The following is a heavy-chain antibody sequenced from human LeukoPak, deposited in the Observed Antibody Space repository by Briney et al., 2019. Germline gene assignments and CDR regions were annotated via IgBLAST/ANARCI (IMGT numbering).Heavy chain of an antibody. CDR3: AKGVGGIVGATVDY. D-gene: IGHD1-26*01. V-gene: IGHV3-30*18. CDR2: ISFDGSNK. J-gene: IGHJ4*02. Sequence: PGRSLRLSCAASGFTLSSYGMHWVRQAPGKGLEWVAVISFDGSNKFHADSVEGRFTISRDNSKNTLYLQMNSLRAEDTAVYYCAKGVGGIVGATVDYWGQGTLVTVSS. CDR1: GFTLSSYG.